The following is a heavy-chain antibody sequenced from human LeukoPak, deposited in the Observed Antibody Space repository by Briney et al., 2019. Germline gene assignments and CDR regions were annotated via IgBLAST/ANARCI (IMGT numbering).Heavy chain of an antibody. J-gene: IGHJ4*02. CDR3: ARDSYVLSGSSHNFDY. Sequence: GGSLRLSCAASGFTFSSYAMHWVRQAPGKGLEWVAVISYDGSSKYYADSVKGRFTISRDNSKNTLYLQMNSLRAEDTAVYYCARDSYVLSGSSHNFDYWGQGTLVTVSS. CDR2: ISYDGSSK. CDR1: GFTFSSYA. D-gene: IGHD1-26*01. V-gene: IGHV3-30-3*01.